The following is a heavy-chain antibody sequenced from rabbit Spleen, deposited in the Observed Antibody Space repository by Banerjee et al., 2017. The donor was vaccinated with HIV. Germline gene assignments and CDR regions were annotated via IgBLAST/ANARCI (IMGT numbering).Heavy chain of an antibody. V-gene: IGHV1S45*01. D-gene: IGHD6-1*01. CDR3: ASAYSYIYFDL. CDR1: GFDFSINYV. CDR2: INIVTGKS. Sequence: QEQLVESGGGLVQPEGSLTLTCTVSGFDFSINYVMRWVRQAPGKGLEWIACINIVTGKSVYASCAKGRFTMSRTSSATVTLQMTSLTAADTATYFCASAYSYIYFDLWGQGTLVTVS. J-gene: IGHJ4*01.